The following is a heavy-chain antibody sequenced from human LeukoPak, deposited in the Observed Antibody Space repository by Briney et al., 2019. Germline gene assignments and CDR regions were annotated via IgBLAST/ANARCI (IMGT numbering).Heavy chain of an antibody. CDR2: IYSGGST. Sequence: LPGGSLRLSCAASGFTVSSNYMSWVRQAPGKGLEWVSVIYSGGSTYYADSVKGRFTISRDNSKSTLYLQMNSLRAEDAAVYYCARGGFPRAYFDYWGQGTLVTVSS. CDR3: ARGGFPRAYFDY. J-gene: IGHJ4*02. CDR1: GFTVSSNY. V-gene: IGHV3-66*01.